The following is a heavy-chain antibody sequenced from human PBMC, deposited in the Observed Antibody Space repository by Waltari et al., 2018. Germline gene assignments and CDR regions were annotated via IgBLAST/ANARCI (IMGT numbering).Heavy chain of an antibody. CDR2: ISYSGST. Sequence: QLQLQESGPGLVKPSETLSLTCTVSGFSISSTTYYWGLIRQPPGKGLGGVGTISYSGSTSYNPSLRSRVTISVDTSKNQFSLNLTSVTAADTAVYYCARAWLWPYNAFDIWGQGTMVTVSS. CDR1: GFSISSTTYY. J-gene: IGHJ3*02. D-gene: IGHD5-18*01. V-gene: IGHV4-39*01. CDR3: ARAWLWPYNAFDI.